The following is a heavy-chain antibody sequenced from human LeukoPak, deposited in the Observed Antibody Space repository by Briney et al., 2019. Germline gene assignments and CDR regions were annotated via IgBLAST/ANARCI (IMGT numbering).Heavy chain of an antibody. CDR1: GYTFTSYG. V-gene: IGHV1-18*01. Sequence: ASVKVSCKASGYTFTSYGISWVRQGPGQGLEWMGWISAYNGNTNYAQKLQGRVTMTTDTSTSTAYMELRSLRSDDTAVYYCAREYYYDSSGYYFGDYWGQGTLVTVSS. D-gene: IGHD3-22*01. CDR2: ISAYNGNT. CDR3: AREYYYDSSGYYFGDY. J-gene: IGHJ4*02.